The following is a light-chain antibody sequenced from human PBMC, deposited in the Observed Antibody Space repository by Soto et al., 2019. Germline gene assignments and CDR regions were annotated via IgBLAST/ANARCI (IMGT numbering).Light chain of an antibody. Sequence: DIVMTQSPDSLAVSLGERATINCKSSQSVLYSSNNKNYLAWYQQRPGQPPKLLIYWASTRESGVPDRFSGSGSGTDFTRTITSLQAEDVAVYFCQQGHNWPLIFGRGTRLEI. CDR3: QQGHNWPLI. V-gene: IGKV4-1*01. CDR2: WAS. J-gene: IGKJ2*01. CDR1: QSVLYSSNNKNY.